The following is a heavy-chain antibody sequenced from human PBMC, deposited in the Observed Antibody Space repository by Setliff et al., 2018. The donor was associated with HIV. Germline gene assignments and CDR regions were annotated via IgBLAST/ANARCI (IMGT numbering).Heavy chain of an antibody. V-gene: IGHV1-2*06. CDR3: ATGFNWNYVEGAFDI. D-gene: IGHD1-7*01. CDR2: INPDSGDT. J-gene: IGHJ3*02. CDR1: GYPFTGYY. Sequence: ASVKVSCKASGYPFTGYYMHWVRQAPGQGLEWMGRINPDSGDTNYAQKFQGRVTMTRDTYINTAYMDLNRLRSDDTAVYYCATGFNWNYVEGAFDIWGQGTMVTVSS.